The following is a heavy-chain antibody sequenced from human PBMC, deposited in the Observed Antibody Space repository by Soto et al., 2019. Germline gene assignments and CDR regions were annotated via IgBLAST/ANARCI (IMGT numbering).Heavy chain of an antibody. CDR2: IDPSDSQT. D-gene: IGHD3-22*01. CDR3: ARQIYDSDSGPNFQYYFDS. V-gene: IGHV5-10-1*01. Sequence: GESLKISCKDSGYGFAGYWINWVRQMPGKGLEWMGRIDPSDSQTYYSPSFRGHVTISAAKSITTVFLQWSSLRASDTAMYYCARQIYDSDSGPNFQYYFDSWGQGTLVTVSS. J-gene: IGHJ4*02. CDR1: GYGFAGYW.